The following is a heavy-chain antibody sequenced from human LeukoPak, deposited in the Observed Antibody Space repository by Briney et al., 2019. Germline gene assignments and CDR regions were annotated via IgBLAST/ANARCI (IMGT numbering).Heavy chain of an antibody. D-gene: IGHD3-22*01. Sequence: NPSETLSLTCTVSGGSISSYYWSWIRQPPGKGLEWIGYIYCSGSTNYNPSLESRVTISVDTSKNQFSLKLSSVTAADTAVYCCARETYYYDSSGSYFYYFDSWGQGTLVTVSS. J-gene: IGHJ4*02. CDR2: IYCSGST. V-gene: IGHV4-59*01. CDR1: GGSISSYY. CDR3: ARETYYYDSSGSYFYYFDS.